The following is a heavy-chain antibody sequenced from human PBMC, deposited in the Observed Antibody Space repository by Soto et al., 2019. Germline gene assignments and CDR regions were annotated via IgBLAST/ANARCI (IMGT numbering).Heavy chain of an antibody. D-gene: IGHD4-17*01. Sequence: ASVKVSCKASGYTFTGYYMHWVRQAPGQGLEWMGWINPNSGGTNYAQKFQGWVTMTRDTSISTAYMELSRLRSDDTAVYYCARAYGVGYYYYMDVWDKGTTVTVSS. CDR2: INPNSGGT. CDR3: ARAYGVGYYYYMDV. V-gene: IGHV1-2*04. CDR1: GYTFTGYY. J-gene: IGHJ6*03.